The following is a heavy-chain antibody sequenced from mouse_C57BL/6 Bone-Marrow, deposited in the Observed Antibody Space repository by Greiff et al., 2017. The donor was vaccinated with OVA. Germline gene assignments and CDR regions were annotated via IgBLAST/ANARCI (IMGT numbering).Heavy chain of an antibody. J-gene: IGHJ2*01. V-gene: IGHV1-81*01. Sequence: VKLMESGAELARPGASVKLSCKASGYTFTSYGISWVKQRTGQGLEWIGEIYPRSGNTYYNEKFKGKATLTADKSSSTAYMELRSLTSEDSAVYFCARASSYSNYLDYWGQGTTLTVSS. D-gene: IGHD2-5*01. CDR1: GYTFTSYG. CDR2: IYPRSGNT. CDR3: ARASSYSNYLDY.